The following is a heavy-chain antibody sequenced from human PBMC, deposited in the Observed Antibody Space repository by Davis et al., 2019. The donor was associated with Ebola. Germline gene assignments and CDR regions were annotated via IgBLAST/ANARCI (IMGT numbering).Heavy chain of an antibody. Sequence: MPSETLSLTCAVSGDSISSHFWWSWLRQSPGKGLEWIAEISHSDTTKHNPSLKGRVTISVDKSNNQPYLNVNSVTAADSAVYYCARSSGWYFFDYWGQGILVTVSS. D-gene: IGHD6-19*01. J-gene: IGHJ4*02. CDR2: ISHSDTT. V-gene: IGHV4-4*02. CDR3: ARSSGWYFFDY. CDR1: GDSISSHFW.